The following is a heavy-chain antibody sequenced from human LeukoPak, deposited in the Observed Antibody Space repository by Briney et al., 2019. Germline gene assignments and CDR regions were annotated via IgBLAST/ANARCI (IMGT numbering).Heavy chain of an antibody. CDR3: ARECSMVRGVSWFDP. J-gene: IGHJ5*02. Sequence: SETLSLTCTVSGGSISNHYWSWIRQPPGKGLEWIGYIYYSGSPNYNPSLKSRVTISVDTSRNQFSPKLSSVTAADTAVYYCARECSMVRGVSWFDPWGQGTLVTVSS. CDR1: GGSISNHY. CDR2: IYYSGSP. D-gene: IGHD3-10*01. V-gene: IGHV4-59*11.